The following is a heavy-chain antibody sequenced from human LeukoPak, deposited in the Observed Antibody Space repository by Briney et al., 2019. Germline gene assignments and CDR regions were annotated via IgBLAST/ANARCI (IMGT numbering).Heavy chain of an antibody. CDR2: ISYDGSNK. CDR1: GFTFSSYA. J-gene: IGHJ5*02. CDR3: ASWVVVVPAATPFDP. Sequence: GRSLRLSCAASGFTFSSYAMHWVRQAPGKGLEWVAVISYDGSNKYYADSVKGRFTISRDNSKNTLYLQMNSLRAEDTAVYYCASWVVVVPAATPFDPWGQGTLVTVSS. V-gene: IGHV3-30-3*01. D-gene: IGHD2-2*01.